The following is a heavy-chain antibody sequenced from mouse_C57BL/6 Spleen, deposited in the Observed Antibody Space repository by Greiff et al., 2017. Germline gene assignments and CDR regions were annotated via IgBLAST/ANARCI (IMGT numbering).Heavy chain of an antibody. J-gene: IGHJ4*01. V-gene: IGHV8-8*01. Sequence: QVTLKESGPGILQPSQTLSLTCSFSGFSLSTFGMGVGWIRQPSGKGLEWLAHIWWDDDKYYNPALKSRLTISKDTSKNQVFLKIANVDTADTATYYCARSYSNYVGYYAMDYWGQGTSVTVSS. CDR1: GFSLSTFGMG. CDR3: ARSYSNYVGYYAMDY. D-gene: IGHD2-5*01. CDR2: IWWDDDK.